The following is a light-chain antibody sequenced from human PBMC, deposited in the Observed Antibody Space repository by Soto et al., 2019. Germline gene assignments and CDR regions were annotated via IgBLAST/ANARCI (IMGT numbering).Light chain of an antibody. CDR1: SSNIGSNT. V-gene: IGLV1-44*01. CDR3: AAWDDSLNGRGV. J-gene: IGLJ1*01. Sequence: QSALTQPPSASGIPGQRVTISCSGSSSNIGSNTVNWYQQLPGTAPKLLIYSNNQRPSGVPDRFSGSKSGTSASLAISGLQSEDEADYYCAAWDDSLNGRGVFGTGTKVTV. CDR2: SNN.